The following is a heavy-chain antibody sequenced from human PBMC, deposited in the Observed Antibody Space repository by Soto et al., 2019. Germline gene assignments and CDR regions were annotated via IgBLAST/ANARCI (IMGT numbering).Heavy chain of an antibody. D-gene: IGHD4-17*01. Sequence: GGSLRLSCAASGFTFSSYAMSWVRQAPGKGLEWVSAISGSGGSTYYADSVKGRFTISRDNSKNTLYLQMNSLRAEDTAVYYCAKDWSRGYGGNSGRGFDYWGRGTLVTVSS. CDR2: ISGSGGST. CDR3: AKDWSRGYGGNSGRGFDY. V-gene: IGHV3-23*01. CDR1: GFTFSSYA. J-gene: IGHJ4*02.